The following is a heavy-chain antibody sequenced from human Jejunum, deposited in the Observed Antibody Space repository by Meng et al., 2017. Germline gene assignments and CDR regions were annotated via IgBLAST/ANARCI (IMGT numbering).Heavy chain of an antibody. V-gene: IGHV4-4*02. D-gene: IGHD6-13*01. CDR2: IHHTGNI. CDR3: ARDLLGPAIAATGWFDP. J-gene: IGHJ5*02. CDR1: GASISDNNW. Sequence: VRLQESGPGLVKPSGTLSLTCAVSGASISDNNWWSWVRQTPGKGLEWIGEIHHTGNINYNPSLKSRVTMSLDKPKNQFSLEVTSVTAADTAVYYCARDLLGPAIAATGWFDPWGQGTLVTVSS.